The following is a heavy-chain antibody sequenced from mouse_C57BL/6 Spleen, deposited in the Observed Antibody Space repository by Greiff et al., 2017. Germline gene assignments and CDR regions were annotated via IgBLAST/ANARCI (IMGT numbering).Heavy chain of an antibody. V-gene: IGHV1-82*01. J-gene: IGHJ1*03. D-gene: IGHD1-1*01. CDR1: GYAFSSSW. CDR3: ARDYGSSLWYFEV. Sequence: VKLVESGPELVKPGASVKISCKASGYAFSSSWMNWVKQRPGKGLEWIGRIYPGDGDTNYNGKFKGKATLTADKSSSTAYMQLSSLTSEDSAVYFCARDYGSSLWYFEVWGTGTTVTVSS. CDR2: IYPGDGDT.